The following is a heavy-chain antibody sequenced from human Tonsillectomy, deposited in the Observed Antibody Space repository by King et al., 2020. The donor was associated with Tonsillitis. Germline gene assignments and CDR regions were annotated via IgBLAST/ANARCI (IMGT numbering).Heavy chain of an antibody. CDR1: GYTFTSYY. Sequence: VQLVESGAEVKKPGASVKVSCKASGYTFTSYYMHWVRQAPGQGLEWMGIINPSGGSTSYAQKFQGRVTMTRDTSTSTVYMELSSLRSEDTAVYYCARVAHYYGSGSFVIRNSHYFDYWGQGTLVTVSS. CDR3: ARVAHYYGSGSFVIRNSHYFDY. J-gene: IGHJ4*02. V-gene: IGHV1-46*01. D-gene: IGHD3-10*01. CDR2: INPSGGST.